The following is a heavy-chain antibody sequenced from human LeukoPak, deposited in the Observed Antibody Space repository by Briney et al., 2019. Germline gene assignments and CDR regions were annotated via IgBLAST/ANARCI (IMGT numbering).Heavy chain of an antibody. V-gene: IGHV4-4*02. CDR2: IYHSGST. Sequence: SGTLSLTCAVSGGSISSSNWWSWVRQPPGKGLEWIGEIYHSGSTNYNPSLKSRVTIPVDKSKNQFSLKLSSVTAADTAVYYCARFGAVAGENLDAFDIWGQGTMVTVSS. D-gene: IGHD6-19*01. CDR1: GGSISSSNW. J-gene: IGHJ3*02. CDR3: ARFGAVAGENLDAFDI.